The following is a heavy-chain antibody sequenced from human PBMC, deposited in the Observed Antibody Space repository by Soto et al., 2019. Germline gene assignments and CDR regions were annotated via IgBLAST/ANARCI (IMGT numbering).Heavy chain of an antibody. D-gene: IGHD1-26*01. CDR1: GFTFSSYG. CDR3: AKEASGSYYVYFDY. V-gene: IGHV3-30*18. J-gene: IGHJ4*02. CDR2: ISYDGSNK. Sequence: QVQLVESGGGVVQPGRSLRLSCAASGFTFSSYGMHWVRQAPGKGLEWVAVISYDGSNKYYADSVKGRFTISRDNSKNTLYLQMNSLRAEDTAVYYCAKEASGSYYVYFDYWGQGTLVTVPS.